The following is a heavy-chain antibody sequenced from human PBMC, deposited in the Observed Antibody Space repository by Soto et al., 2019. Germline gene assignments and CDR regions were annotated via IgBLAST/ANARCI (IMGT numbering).Heavy chain of an antibody. V-gene: IGHV5-10-1*01. CDR1: GYSFTSYW. Sequence: PGESLKISCKGSGYSFTSYWISWVRQMPGKGLEWMGRIDPIDSYTNYSPSFQGHVTISADKSISTAYLQWSSLKASDTAMYYCARLSTWTGYSSSWFFDYWGQGTLVTSPQ. CDR2: IDPIDSYT. J-gene: IGHJ4*02. D-gene: IGHD6-13*01. CDR3: ARLSTWTGYSSSWFFDY.